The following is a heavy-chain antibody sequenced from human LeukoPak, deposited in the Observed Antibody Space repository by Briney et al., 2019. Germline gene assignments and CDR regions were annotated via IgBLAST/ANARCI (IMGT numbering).Heavy chain of an antibody. Sequence: SVKVSCKASGGTFSSYAINWVRQAPGQGLEWMGGIIPIFGTANYAQKFQGRVTITADESTSTAYMELSSLRSEDTAVYYCARGGRAYYDSSGYWGQGTLVTVSS. J-gene: IGHJ4*02. D-gene: IGHD3-22*01. CDR2: IIPIFGTA. V-gene: IGHV1-69*01. CDR1: GGTFSSYA. CDR3: ARGGRAYYDSSGY.